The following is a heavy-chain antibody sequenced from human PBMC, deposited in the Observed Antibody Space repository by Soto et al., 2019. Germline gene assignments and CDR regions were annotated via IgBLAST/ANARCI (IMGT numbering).Heavy chain of an antibody. CDR3: ARDPSLPEGPWLPGYYFDY. Sequence: ESGGGVVQPGRSLRLSCAASGFTFSSYAMHWVRQAPGKGLEWVAVISYDGSNKYYADSVKGRFTISRDNSKNTLYLQMNSLRAEDTAVYYCARDPSLPEGPWLPGYYFDYWGQGTLVTVSS. CDR2: ISYDGSNK. V-gene: IGHV3-30-3*01. CDR1: GFTFSSYA. J-gene: IGHJ4*02. D-gene: IGHD3-22*01.